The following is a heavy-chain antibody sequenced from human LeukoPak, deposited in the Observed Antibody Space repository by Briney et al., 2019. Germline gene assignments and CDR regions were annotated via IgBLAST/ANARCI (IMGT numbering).Heavy chain of an antibody. CDR2: ISYSSTYI. V-gene: IGHV3-21*01. CDR1: GFTFSSYA. Sequence: PGGSLRLSCAASGFTFSSYAMSWVRQAPGKGLEWVSSISYSSTYIYYADSVKGRFTISRDNARNSLYPQMNSLRAEDTAVYYCARDSLGTSLANFDYWGQGTQVTVSS. J-gene: IGHJ4*02. CDR3: ARDSLGTSLANFDY. D-gene: IGHD2-2*01.